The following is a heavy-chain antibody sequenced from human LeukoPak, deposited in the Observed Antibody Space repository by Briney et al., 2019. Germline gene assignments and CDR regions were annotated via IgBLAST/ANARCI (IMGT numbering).Heavy chain of an antibody. CDR1: GFTFTSYD. V-gene: IGHV1-8*01. D-gene: IGHD3-16*01. J-gene: IGHJ6*02. CDR2: MNPNSGNT. Sequence: ASVKVSCKASGFTFTSYDINWVRQATGQGLEWMGWMNPNSGNTGYAQKFQGRVTMTRNTSISTAYMELSSLRSEDTAVYYCASFNWGYYYYGMDVWGQGTTVTVSS. CDR3: ASFNWGYYYYGMDV.